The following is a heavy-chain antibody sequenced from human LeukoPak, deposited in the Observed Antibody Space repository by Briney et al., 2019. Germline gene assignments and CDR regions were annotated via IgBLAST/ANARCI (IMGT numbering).Heavy chain of an antibody. Sequence: GGSLRLSCSASGITFSNYAMHWVRQAPGKGLKFVSTIFGNGIRTSYADSVKGRFTISRDNSKNTLYLQMSSLRPEDTAVYFCVKDSGTYSFDFWGQGTLVTVSS. J-gene: IGHJ4*02. CDR2: IFGNGIRT. CDR3: VKDSGTYSFDF. CDR1: GITFSNYA. D-gene: IGHD1-26*01. V-gene: IGHV3-64D*06.